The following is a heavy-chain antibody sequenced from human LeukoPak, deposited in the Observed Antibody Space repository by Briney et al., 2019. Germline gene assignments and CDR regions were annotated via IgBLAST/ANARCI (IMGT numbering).Heavy chain of an antibody. CDR3: ARDYYDSSGYYCMDY. CDR1: GGSISSYY. D-gene: IGHD3-22*01. J-gene: IGHJ4*02. Sequence: PSETLSLTCTVSGGSISSYYWSWIRQPPGKGLEWIGYIYYSGSTNYNPSLKSRVTISVDTSKNQFSLKLSSVTAADTAVYYCARDYYDSSGYYCMDYWGQGTLVTVSS. CDR2: IYYSGST. V-gene: IGHV4-59*01.